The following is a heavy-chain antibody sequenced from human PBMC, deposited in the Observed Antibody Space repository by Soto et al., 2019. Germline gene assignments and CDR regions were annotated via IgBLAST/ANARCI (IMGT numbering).Heavy chain of an antibody. CDR3: ARDRVRGGKYYYGMDV. Sequence: GGSLRLSCAASGFTFSSYAMSWVRQAPGKGLEWVSAISSSSGNIYYADSVKGRFTISRDNAKNSLYLQMNSLRAEDTAVYYCARDRVRGGKYYYGMDVWGQGTTVTVSS. CDR1: GFTFSSYA. J-gene: IGHJ6*02. V-gene: IGHV3-21*01. CDR2: ISSSSGNI. D-gene: IGHD3-16*01.